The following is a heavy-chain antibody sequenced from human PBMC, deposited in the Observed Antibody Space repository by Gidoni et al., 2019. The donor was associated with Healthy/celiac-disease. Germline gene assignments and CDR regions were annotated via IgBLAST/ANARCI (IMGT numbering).Heavy chain of an antibody. V-gene: IGHV3-23*01. Sequence: EVQLLESGGGLVQPGGSLRLSCAASGFTFSSYAMSWVRQAPGKGLEWVSAISGSGGSTYYADSVKGRFTISRDNSKNTLYLQMNSLRAEDTAVYYCASWDDCSSTSCYLNAFDIWGQGTMVTVSS. J-gene: IGHJ3*02. CDR3: ASWDDCSSTSCYLNAFDI. CDR1: GFTFSSYA. D-gene: IGHD2-2*01. CDR2: ISGSGGST.